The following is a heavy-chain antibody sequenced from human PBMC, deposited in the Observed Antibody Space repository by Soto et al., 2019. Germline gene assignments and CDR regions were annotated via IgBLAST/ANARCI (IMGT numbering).Heavy chain of an antibody. CDR1: GGTFSSYT. Sequence: QVQLVQSGAEVKKPGSSVKVSCKAAGGTFSSYTISWVRQAPGQGLAWMGRISPILGIANYAQKFQGRVTITADKSTSTAYMELSSLRSEDTAVYYCARDGRDIVVVPAAMPDYYYYGMDVWGQGTTVTVSS. D-gene: IGHD2-2*01. V-gene: IGHV1-69*08. CDR3: ARDGRDIVVVPAAMPDYYYYGMDV. J-gene: IGHJ6*02. CDR2: ISPILGIA.